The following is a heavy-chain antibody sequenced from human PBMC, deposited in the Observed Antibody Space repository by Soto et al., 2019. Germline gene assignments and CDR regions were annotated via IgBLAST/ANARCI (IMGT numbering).Heavy chain of an antibody. D-gene: IGHD3-9*01. CDR2: IGTSGSTK. CDR1: GFSFNLHE. CDR3: ARAGGSRAFDWPYFGS. J-gene: IGHJ4*02. V-gene: IGHV3-48*03. Sequence: HPGGSLRLSCAASGFSFNLHEMNWVRQAPGKGLEWISYIGTSGSTKYYADSVQGRFTISRDNTKNSVYLEMNSLRGDDTGIYYCARAGGSRAFDWPYFGSWVQGTPVTVSA.